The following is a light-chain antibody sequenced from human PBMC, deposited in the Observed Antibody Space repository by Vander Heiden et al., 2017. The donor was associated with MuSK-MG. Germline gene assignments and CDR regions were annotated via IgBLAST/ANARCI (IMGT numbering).Light chain of an antibody. CDR3: QQENSSPCP. CDR2: KAS. V-gene: IGKV1-5*03. J-gene: IGKJ3*01. CDR1: QSISTW. Sequence: DIQMTQSPSTLSASVGDRVIITCRARQSISTWLAWYQQQPGKAPKLLIYKASSVESGVPSRFSGSGSGTEFTLTISSLQPDDFATYYCQQENSSPCPFGHGPNVDIK.